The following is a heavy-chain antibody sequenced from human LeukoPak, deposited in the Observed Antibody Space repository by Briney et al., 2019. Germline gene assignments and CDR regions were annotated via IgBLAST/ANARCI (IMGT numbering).Heavy chain of an antibody. CDR3: ARGGLLENYFDY. V-gene: IGHV3-30*04. D-gene: IGHD3-10*01. J-gene: IGHJ4*02. CDR2: ISYDGSNK. Sequence: PGRSLRLSCAASGFTFSSYAMHWVRQAPGKGLEWVAVISYDGSNKYYADSVKGRFTISRDNSKNTLYLQMNSLRAEDTAVYYCARGGLLENYFDYWGQGTLVTVSS. CDR1: GFTFSSYA.